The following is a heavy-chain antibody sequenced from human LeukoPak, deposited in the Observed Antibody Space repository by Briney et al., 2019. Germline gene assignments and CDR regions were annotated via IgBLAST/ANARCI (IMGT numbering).Heavy chain of an antibody. V-gene: IGHV3-33*01. CDR1: GFTFSSHG. CDR2: IWYDGSNK. Sequence: GGSLRLSCAASGFTFSSHGMHWVRQAPGKGLEWVAVIWYDGSNKYYADSVKGRFTISRDNSKNTLSLQMNSLRAEDTAVYYCAREAYGGEGPFDIWGQGTMVTVSS. CDR3: AREAYGGEGPFDI. J-gene: IGHJ3*02. D-gene: IGHD4-23*01.